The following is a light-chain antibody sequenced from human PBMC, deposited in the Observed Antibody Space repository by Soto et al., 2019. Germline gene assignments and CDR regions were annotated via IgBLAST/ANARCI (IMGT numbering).Light chain of an antibody. CDR3: GTWDTSLSAGV. Sequence: QSVLTQPPSVSAAPGQTVTISCSGSSSNIGNNYVSWYQQLPGTAPKFLIYENNKRPSGIPDRFSGSKSGTSATLGITGLQTGDEADYYCGTWDTSLSAGVFGGGTKLTVL. J-gene: IGLJ3*02. CDR1: SSNIGNNY. V-gene: IGLV1-51*02. CDR2: ENN.